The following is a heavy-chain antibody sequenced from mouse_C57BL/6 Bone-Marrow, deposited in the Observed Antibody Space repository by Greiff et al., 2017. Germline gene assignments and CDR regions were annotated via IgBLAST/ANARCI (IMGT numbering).Heavy chain of an antibody. CDR1: GFSLTSYA. CDR3: ARKADYDGFYYAMDY. V-gene: IGHV2-9-1*01. D-gene: IGHD2-4*01. J-gene: IGHJ4*01. Sequence: VKLMESGPGLVAPSQSLSITCTVSGFSLTSYAISWVRQPPGKGLEWLGVIWTGGGTNYNSALKSRLSISKDNSKSQVFLKMNSLQTDDTDRYYCARKADYDGFYYAMDYWGQGTSVTVSS. CDR2: IWTGGGT.